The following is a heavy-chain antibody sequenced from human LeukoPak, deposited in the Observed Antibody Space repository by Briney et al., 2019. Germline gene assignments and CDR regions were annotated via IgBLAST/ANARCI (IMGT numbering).Heavy chain of an antibody. V-gene: IGHV4-4*07. Sequence: PSETPFLTCTVSGGFISGSYWSWIRQPAGKGLEYIGRIYTNDITNYNPSLTSRVTMSVDTSNNQCSLKLSSVTAADTAIYYCARGPGEVTRESFDYWGQGTLVTVSS. CDR1: GGFISGSY. J-gene: IGHJ4*02. D-gene: IGHD4-17*01. CDR2: IYTNDIT. CDR3: ARGPGEVTRESFDY.